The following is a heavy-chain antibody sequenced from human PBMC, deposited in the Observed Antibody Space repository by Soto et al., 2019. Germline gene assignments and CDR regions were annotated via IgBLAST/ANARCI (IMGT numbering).Heavy chain of an antibody. CDR3: AEDIWGDRSGSHHGGDF. J-gene: IGHJ4*02. Sequence: QVKLVEAGGGVVQPGRSLGLSCAASGFMFNNYGMHWVRQAPGKGLEWVAIISFDGTNKYYADSVMGRFTISRDNSKNTLYLQMLSLRDEDTAVYYCAEDIWGDRSGSHHGGDFWGQGTRVTVSS. V-gene: IGHV3-30*18. D-gene: IGHD3-22*01. CDR2: ISFDGTNK. CDR1: GFMFNNYG.